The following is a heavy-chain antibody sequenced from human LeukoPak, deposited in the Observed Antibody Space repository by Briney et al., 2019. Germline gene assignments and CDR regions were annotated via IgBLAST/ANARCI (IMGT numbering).Heavy chain of an antibody. CDR3: AREGGRYCSTTSCYGNPYFDY. J-gene: IGHJ4*02. CDR2: INPNSGGT. CDR1: GYTFTGYY. Sequence: ASVKVSCKASGYTFTGYYMHWVRQAPGQGLEWMGWINPNSGGTNYAQKLQGRVTMTTDTSTSTAYMDLRSLRSDDTAVYYCAREGGRYCSTTSCYGNPYFDYWGQGTLVTVSS. V-gene: IGHV1-2*02. D-gene: IGHD2-2*01.